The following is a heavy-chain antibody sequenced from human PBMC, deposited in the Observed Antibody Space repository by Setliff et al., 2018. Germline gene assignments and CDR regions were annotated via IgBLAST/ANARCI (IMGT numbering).Heavy chain of an antibody. CDR2: INPSGGST. D-gene: IGHD3-22*01. V-gene: IGHV1-46*01. J-gene: IGHJ3*02. Sequence: ASVKVSCKASGYTFTSYYMHWVRQAPGQGPEWMGIINPSGGSTSYAQKFQGRVTITTDESTRTAYMELSSLRSEDTAVYYCARPYYDSRYAFDIWGQGTMVTVSS. CDR3: ARPYYDSRYAFDI. CDR1: GYTFTSYY.